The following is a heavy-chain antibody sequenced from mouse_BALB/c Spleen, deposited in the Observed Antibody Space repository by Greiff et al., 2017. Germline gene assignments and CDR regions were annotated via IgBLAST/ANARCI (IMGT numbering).Heavy chain of an antibody. V-gene: IGHV3-2*02. Sequence: EVQLVESGPGLVKPSQSLSLTCTVTGYSITSDYAWNWIRQFPGNKLEWMGYISYSGSTSYNPSLKSRISITRDTSKNQFFLQLNSVTTEDTATYYCARHNYGTSFAYWGQGTLVTVSA. CDR2: ISYSGST. J-gene: IGHJ3*01. CDR3: ARHNYGTSFAY. CDR1: GYSITSDYA. D-gene: IGHD1-1*01.